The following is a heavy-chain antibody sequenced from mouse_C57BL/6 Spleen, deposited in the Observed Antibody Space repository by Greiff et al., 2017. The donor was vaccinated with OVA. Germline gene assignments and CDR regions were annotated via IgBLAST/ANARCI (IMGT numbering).Heavy chain of an antibody. J-gene: IGHJ2*01. V-gene: IGHV1-76*01. CDR3: ARGGPYYYGSSYPYYFDY. CDR2: IYPGSGNT. CDR1: GYTFTDYY. D-gene: IGHD1-1*01. Sequence: QVQLKQSGAELVRPGASVKLSCKASGYTFTDYYINWVKQRPGQGLEWIARIYPGSGNTYYNEKFKGKATLTAEKSSSTAYMQLSSLTSEDSAVYFCARGGPYYYGSSYPYYFDYWGQGTTLTVSS.